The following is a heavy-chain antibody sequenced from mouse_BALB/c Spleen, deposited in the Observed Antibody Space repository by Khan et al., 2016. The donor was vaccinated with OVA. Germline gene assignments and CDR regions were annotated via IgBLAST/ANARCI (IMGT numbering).Heavy chain of an antibody. CDR2: IRYSGVT. Sequence: EVQLQESGPGLVKPSQSLSLTCTVTGYSITSGYAWNWIRQFPGNKLEWMGYIRYSGVTSYTPSLKSRISITRDTSKNQFFLQLNSVTTEDTATYYCARGNYYGYYCDYWGQGTTLTVSS. CDR1: GYSITSGYA. V-gene: IGHV3-2*02. D-gene: IGHD1-1*01. CDR3: ARGNYYGYYCDY. J-gene: IGHJ2*01.